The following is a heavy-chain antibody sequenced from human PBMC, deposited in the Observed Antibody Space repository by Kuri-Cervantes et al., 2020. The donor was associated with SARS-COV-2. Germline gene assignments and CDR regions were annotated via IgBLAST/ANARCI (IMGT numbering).Heavy chain of an antibody. D-gene: IGHD6-19*01. CDR3: AGGSSGRDY. CDR1: GDSVSSNSAA. J-gene: IGHJ4*02. V-gene: IGHV6-1*01. CDR2: TFYRSKWHN. Sequence: SETLSLTCAISGDSVSSNSAAWSWIRQSPSRGLEWLGRTFYRSKWHNDYAVSVKGRITIIPDTSKNQFSLRLNSVTPEDTAVYYCAGGSSGRDYWGQGTLVTVSS.